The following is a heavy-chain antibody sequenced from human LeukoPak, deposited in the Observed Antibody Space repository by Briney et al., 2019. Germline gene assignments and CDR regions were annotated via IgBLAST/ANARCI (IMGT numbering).Heavy chain of an antibody. Sequence: SETLSLTCTVSGDSISSGGYHWSWIRQHPGMGLEWIGYIHHSGSAYYNPSLKSRVTISVDTSKNQFSLKLSSVTAADTATYHCARAGGGRFDPWGQGNLVIVSS. D-gene: IGHD3-10*01. V-gene: IGHV4-31*03. J-gene: IGHJ5*02. CDR1: GDSISSGGYH. CDR3: ARAGGGRFDP. CDR2: IHHSGSA.